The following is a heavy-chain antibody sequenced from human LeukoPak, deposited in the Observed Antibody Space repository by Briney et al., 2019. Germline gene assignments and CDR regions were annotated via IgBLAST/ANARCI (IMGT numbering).Heavy chain of an antibody. J-gene: IGHJ5*02. D-gene: IGHD4-17*01. CDR1: GYTFAGYY. V-gene: IGHV1-2*02. Sequence: ASVKVPCKASGYTFAGYYMHWVRQAPGQGLEWMGWINPSGGGTNYAQKFQGRVTMTRDTSISTAYMELSRLRSDDTAVYYCARVGTTVTSHGWFDPWGQGTQVTVSS. CDR3: ARVGTTVTSHGWFDP. CDR2: INPSGGGT.